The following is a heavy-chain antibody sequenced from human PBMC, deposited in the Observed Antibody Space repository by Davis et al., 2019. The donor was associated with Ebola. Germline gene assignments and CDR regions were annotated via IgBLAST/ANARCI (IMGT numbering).Heavy chain of an antibody. CDR3: ASLHDSGYVSDY. D-gene: IGHD5-12*01. CDR2: IRQDGSET. J-gene: IGHJ4*02. Sequence: GESLKISCAVSGFTFSTYWMTWVRQAPGKGLEWVASIRQDGSETHYVDSVKGRFTISRDNAKQLNGLRGEDTAVYYCASLHDSGYVSDYWGQGTLVTVSS. V-gene: IGHV3-7*01. CDR1: GFTFSTYW.